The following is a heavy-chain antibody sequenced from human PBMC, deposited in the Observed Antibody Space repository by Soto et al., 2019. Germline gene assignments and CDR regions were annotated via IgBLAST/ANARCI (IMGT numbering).Heavy chain of an antibody. CDR1: GFAYTSSA. Sequence: QMQLVQCGPEVKKPGTSVKVSCKASGFAYTSSAMQWVRQARGQRLEWIGWIVVGSGNTNYAQKFQERVTITRDMSTCTAYLELRSLRSEDTAVYYCAAEPLGFRYHYGMDVWGQGTTVTVSS. CDR3: AAEPLGFRYHYGMDV. V-gene: IGHV1-58*02. D-gene: IGHD3-10*01. CDR2: IVVGSGNT. J-gene: IGHJ6*02.